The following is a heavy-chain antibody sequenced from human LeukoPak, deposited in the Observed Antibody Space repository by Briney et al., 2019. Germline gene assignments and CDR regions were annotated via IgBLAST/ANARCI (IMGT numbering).Heavy chain of an antibody. CDR3: ARGWFRGYSSRWFDP. CDR1: GGSFSSYY. CDR2: IYYSGST. Sequence: SETLSLTCTVSGGSFSSYYWSWIRQPPGKGLEWIGYIYYSGSTNYNPSLKSRVTISVDTSKNQFSLKLSSVTAADTAVYYCARGWFRGYSSRWFDPWGQGTLVTVSS. V-gene: IGHV4-59*01. D-gene: IGHD6-13*01. J-gene: IGHJ5*02.